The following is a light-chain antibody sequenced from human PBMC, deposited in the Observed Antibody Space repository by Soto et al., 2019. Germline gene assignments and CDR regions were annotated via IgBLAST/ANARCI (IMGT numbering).Light chain of an antibody. Sequence: DIVMTQTPLSLSVTPGQPASISCKSSQSLLHSDGKTYLYWYLQKPGQPPQLLIYEVSNRYTGGPERFSGGGSGSDITLKIRGVAAVDGGVCYCMQGIVFPLFSFVSGTKVDI. CDR1: QSLLHSDGKTY. J-gene: IGKJ3*01. CDR2: EVS. CDR3: MQGIVFPLFS. V-gene: IGKV2D-29*01.